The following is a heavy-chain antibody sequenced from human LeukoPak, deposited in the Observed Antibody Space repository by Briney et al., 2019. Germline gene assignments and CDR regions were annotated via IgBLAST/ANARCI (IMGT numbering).Heavy chain of an antibody. J-gene: IGHJ4*02. V-gene: IGHV1-24*01. D-gene: IGHD6-6*01. CDR3: ARWGYSSSFDY. CDR2: FDPEDGET. Sequence: ASVKVSCKVSGYTLTELSMHWVRQAPGKGLEWMGGFDPEDGETIYAQKLQGRVTMTTDTSTSTAYMELRSLRSDDTAVYYCARWGYSSSFDYWGQGTLVTVSS. CDR1: GYTLTELS.